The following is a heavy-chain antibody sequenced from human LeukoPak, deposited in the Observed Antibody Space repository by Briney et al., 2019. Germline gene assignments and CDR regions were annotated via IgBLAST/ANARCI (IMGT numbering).Heavy chain of an antibody. CDR2: IKQDGSEK. CDR1: GFTFSSYW. J-gene: IGHJ3*02. D-gene: IGHD3-3*01. CDR3: ARVDDFWSGPNRAFDI. V-gene: IGHV3-7*01. Sequence: GGSLRLSCAASGFTFSSYWMSWVRQAPGKGLEWVANIKQDGSEKYYVDSVKGRFTISRDNAKNSLYLQMNSLRAEDTAVYYCARVDDFWSGPNRAFDIWGQGTMVIVSS.